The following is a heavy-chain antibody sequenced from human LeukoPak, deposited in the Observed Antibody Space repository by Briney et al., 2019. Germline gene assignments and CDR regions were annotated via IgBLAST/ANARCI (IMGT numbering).Heavy chain of an antibody. Sequence: PSETLSLTCAVYGGSFSGYYWSWIRQPPGKGLEWIGEINHSGGTNYNPSLKSRVTISVDTSKNQFSLKLSSVTAADTAVYYCANLRKPYYYYGMDVWGQGTTVTVSS. CDR1: GGSFSGYY. CDR3: ANLRKPYYYYGMDV. J-gene: IGHJ6*02. V-gene: IGHV4-34*01. CDR2: INHSGGT.